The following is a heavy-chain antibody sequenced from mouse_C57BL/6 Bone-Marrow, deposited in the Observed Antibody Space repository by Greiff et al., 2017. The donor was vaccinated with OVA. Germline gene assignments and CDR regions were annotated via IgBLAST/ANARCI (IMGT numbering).Heavy chain of an antibody. J-gene: IGHJ4*01. CDR3: ARPVGAGYAMDY. V-gene: IGHV5-17*01. CDR2: ISSGSSTI. CDR1: GFTFSDYG. D-gene: IGHD1-1*01. Sequence: EVMLVESGGGLVKPGGSLKLSCAASGFTFSDYGMHWVRQAPEKGLEWVAYISSGSSTIYYADTVKGRFTISRDNAKNTLFLQMTSLRSEDTAMYYCARPVGAGYAMDYWGQGTSVTVSS.